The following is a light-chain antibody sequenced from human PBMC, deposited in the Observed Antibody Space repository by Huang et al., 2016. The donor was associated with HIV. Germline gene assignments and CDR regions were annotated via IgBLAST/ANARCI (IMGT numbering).Light chain of an antibody. CDR2: GAS. CDR1: LSLDTT. J-gene: IGKJ4*01. V-gene: IGKV3D-15*01. CDR3: HQYSKWPPA. Sequence: EMVMTQSPATLSVSPGERATLSCRASLSLDTTVAWYQQKPGQAPRVLIYGASTRAAGVPARFSGSGSGTEFTLSITTLQSEDFAVYYCHQYSKWPPAFGGGTRVEIK.